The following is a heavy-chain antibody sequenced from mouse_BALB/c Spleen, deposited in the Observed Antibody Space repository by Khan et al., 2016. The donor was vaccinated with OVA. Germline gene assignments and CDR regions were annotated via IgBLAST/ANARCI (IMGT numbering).Heavy chain of an antibody. CDR3: ARGGSSGPAWFAY. CDR2: IRYDGNS. CDR1: GYSITSGYF. V-gene: IGHV3-6*02. Sequence: VQLQQSGPGLVKPSQSLSLTCSVTGYSITSGYFWNWIRQFPGNKLEWMGYIRYDGNSNYNPSLTNRISITRDTSKNQFFLKLNSVTPEDTATYDCARGGSSGPAWFAYWGQGTLVTVSA. J-gene: IGHJ3*01. D-gene: IGHD3-1*01.